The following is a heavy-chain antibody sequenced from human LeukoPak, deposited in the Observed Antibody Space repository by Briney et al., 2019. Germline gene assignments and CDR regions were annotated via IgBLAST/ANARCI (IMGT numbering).Heavy chain of an antibody. J-gene: IGHJ6*03. V-gene: IGHV4-39*07. CDR1: GGSISSSSYY. Sequence: KPSETLSLTCTVSGGSISSSSYYWGWIRQPPGKGLEWIGSIYYSGSTYYNPSLKSRVTISVDTSKNQFSLKLSSVTAADTAVYYCARVPHYYYYMDVWGKGTTVTVSS. CDR3: ARVPHYYYYMDV. CDR2: IYYSGST.